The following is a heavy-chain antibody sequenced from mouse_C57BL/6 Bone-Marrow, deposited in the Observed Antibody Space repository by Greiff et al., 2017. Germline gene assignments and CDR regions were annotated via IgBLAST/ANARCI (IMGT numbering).Heavy chain of an antibody. CDR2: IDPETGGT. V-gene: IGHV1-15*01. D-gene: IGHD1-1*01. CDR3: TLTTVVATGYFDY. CDR1: GYTFTDYE. J-gene: IGHJ2*01. Sequence: QVQLQQSGAELVRPGASVTLSCKASGYTFTDYEMHWVKQTPVHGLEWIGAIDPETGGTAYNQKFKGKAILTADKSSSTAYMELRSLTSEDSAVYYWTLTTVVATGYFDYWGQGTTLTVSS.